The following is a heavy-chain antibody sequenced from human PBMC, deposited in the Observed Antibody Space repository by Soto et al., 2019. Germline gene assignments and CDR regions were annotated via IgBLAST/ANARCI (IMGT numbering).Heavy chain of an antibody. CDR3: AREGVDFWSGYYYGMDV. Sequence: PSETLSLTCTVSGGSISSYYWSWIRQPAGKGLEWIGRIYTSGSTNYNPSLKSRVTMSVDTSKNQFSLKLSSVTAADTAVYYGAREGVDFWSGYYYGMDVWGQGTTVTVSS. V-gene: IGHV4-4*07. J-gene: IGHJ6*02. D-gene: IGHD3-3*01. CDR2: IYTSGST. CDR1: GGSISSYY.